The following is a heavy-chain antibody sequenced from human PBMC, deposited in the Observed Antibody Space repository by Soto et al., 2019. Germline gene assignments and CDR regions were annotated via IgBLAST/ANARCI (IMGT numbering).Heavy chain of an antibody. CDR3: ASRCAPLVLLTF. Sequence: LRLECVASKFSLSRLAMNWVRQARRKGLERISTISGSFGSTYYADSVQGRFTVSRDKSKNTLSLQMNSMKAEDAAVSYCASRCAPLVLLTFRGR. CDR1: KFSLSRLA. D-gene: IGHD4-17*01. J-gene: IGHJ2*01. V-gene: IGHV3-23*01. CDR2: ISGSFGST.